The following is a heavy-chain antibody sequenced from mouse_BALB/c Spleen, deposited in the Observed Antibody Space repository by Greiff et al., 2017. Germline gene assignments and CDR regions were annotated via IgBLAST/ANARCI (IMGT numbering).Heavy chain of an antibody. Sequence: QVQLQQSGAELVRPGTSVKISCKASGYAFTNYWLGWVKQRPGHGLEWIGDIYPGSGNTYYNEKFKGKATLTADKSSSTAYMQLSSLTSEDSAVYFCARVDGYYPPWFAYWGQGTLVTVSA. J-gene: IGHJ3*01. CDR3: ARVDGYYPPWFAY. CDR2: IYPGSGNT. CDR1: GYAFTNYW. D-gene: IGHD2-3*01. V-gene: IGHV1-63*01.